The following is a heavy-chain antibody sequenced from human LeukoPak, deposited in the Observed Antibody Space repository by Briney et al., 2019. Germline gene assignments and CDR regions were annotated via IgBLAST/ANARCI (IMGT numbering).Heavy chain of an antibody. CDR3: ARDPRGSEYSHFDS. Sequence: GGSLRLSCVASGFSFSSSCMSWVRQAPGKGLEWVANIKQDGNEKHYVDSVKGRFTISRDNAKSSLYLQMNSLRAEDTAVYYCARDPRGSEYSHFDSWGQGTLVTVSS. D-gene: IGHD3-10*01. CDR2: IKQDGNEK. J-gene: IGHJ4*02. CDR1: GFSFSSSC. V-gene: IGHV3-7*01.